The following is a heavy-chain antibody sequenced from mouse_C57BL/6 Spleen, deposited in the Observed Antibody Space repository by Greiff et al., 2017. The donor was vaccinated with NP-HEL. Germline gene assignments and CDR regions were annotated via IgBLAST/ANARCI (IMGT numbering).Heavy chain of an antibody. Sequence: EVQRVESGGGLVQPGGSMKLSCAASGFTFSDAWMDWVRQSPEKGLEWVAEIRNKANNHATYYAESVKGRFTISRDDSKSSVYLQMNSLRAEDTGIYYCTRGSWDVFAYWGQGTLVTVSA. CDR3: TRGSWDVFAY. J-gene: IGHJ3*01. CDR1: GFTFSDAW. D-gene: IGHD4-1*01. V-gene: IGHV6-6*01. CDR2: IRNKANNHAT.